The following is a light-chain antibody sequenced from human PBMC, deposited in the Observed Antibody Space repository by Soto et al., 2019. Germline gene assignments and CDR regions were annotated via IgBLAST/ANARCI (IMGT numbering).Light chain of an antibody. J-gene: IGKJ1*01. CDR1: RSVANSF. CDR2: GSS. CDR3: QQYGSSPTT. V-gene: IGKV3-20*01. Sequence: ESVLAQSPGTLSLSPGERATLSCRASRSVANSFLAWYQQKPGQAPRLLIYGSSTRATGIPDRFSGSGSGTDFTLTISRLEPEDFAVYYCQQYGSSPTTFGQGTKVEIK.